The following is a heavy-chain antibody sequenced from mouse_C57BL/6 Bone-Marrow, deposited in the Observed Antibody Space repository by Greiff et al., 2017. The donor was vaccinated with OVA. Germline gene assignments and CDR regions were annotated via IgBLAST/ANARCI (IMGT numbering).Heavy chain of an antibody. CDR3: ARHDF. Sequence: EVMLVESGGGLVKPGGSLKLSCAASGFTFSSYTMSWVRQTPEKRLEWVATISGGGGNTYYQDSVKGRFTISRDNAKNTLYLQMSSLRSEDTALYYCARHDFWGQGTTLTVSS. D-gene: IGHD2-4*01. CDR1: GFTFSSYT. CDR2: ISGGGGNT. V-gene: IGHV5-9*01. J-gene: IGHJ2*01.